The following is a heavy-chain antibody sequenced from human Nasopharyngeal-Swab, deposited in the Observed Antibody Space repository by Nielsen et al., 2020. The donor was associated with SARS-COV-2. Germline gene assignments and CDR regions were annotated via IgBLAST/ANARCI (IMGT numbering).Heavy chain of an antibody. Sequence: GGSLTLSCAASGFTFNNYNFNWVRLAPAQGLEWVSSISSSSSYIYYADSVKGRFTISRDNAKNPLYLKMNSLRAEDTAVYYCARDGLDYDFWSAYFMDVWGQGTTVTVSS. D-gene: IGHD3-3*01. V-gene: IGHV3-21*01. CDR1: GFTFNNYN. CDR2: ISSSSSYI. CDR3: ARDGLDYDFWSAYFMDV. J-gene: IGHJ6*02.